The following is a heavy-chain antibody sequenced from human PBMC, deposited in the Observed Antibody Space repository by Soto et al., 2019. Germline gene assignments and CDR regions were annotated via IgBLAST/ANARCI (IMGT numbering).Heavy chain of an antibody. CDR3: ARGGYAAAFDS. CDR1: GFTLNNYL. CDR2: INTDGTTT. V-gene: IGHV3-74*01. Sequence: EVQLVESGGGSVQPGGYLRLSCAASGFTLNNYLMYWGRQAPGKGPVWVSRINTDGTTTNYADSVKGRFTISRDTAKNNLYLQMNSLRADDTAVYYCARGGYAAAFDSWGQGTLVTVSS. J-gene: IGHJ4*02. D-gene: IGHD5-12*01.